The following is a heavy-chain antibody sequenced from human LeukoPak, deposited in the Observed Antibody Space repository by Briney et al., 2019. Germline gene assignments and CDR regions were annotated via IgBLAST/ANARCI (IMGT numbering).Heavy chain of an antibody. CDR2: TNPNSGGT. D-gene: IGHD1-26*01. J-gene: IGHJ6*02. V-gene: IGHV1-2*04. CDR1: GYTFTGYY. CDR3: ARAGIVGAPRPYYYYGMDV. Sequence: ASVKVSCKASGYTFTGYYMHWVRQAPGQGLEWMGWTNPNSGGTNYAQKFQGWVTMTRDASISTAYMELSRLRSDDTAVYYCARAGIVGAPRPYYYYGMDVWGQGTTVTVSS.